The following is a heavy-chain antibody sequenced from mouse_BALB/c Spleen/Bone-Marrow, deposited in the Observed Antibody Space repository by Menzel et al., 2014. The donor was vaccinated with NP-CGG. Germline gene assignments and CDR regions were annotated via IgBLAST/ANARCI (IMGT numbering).Heavy chain of an antibody. V-gene: IGHV14-3*02. J-gene: IGHJ4*01. D-gene: IGHD2-1*01. CDR2: IDPANGNT. CDR3: NGNYYAMDY. Sequence: EVKLMESGAEIVKPGASVKSSCTTSGFNIEDSYIYWMKQRPEQGLEWIGRIDPANGNTKYDPKFQGKATITVDTSSATAYLQLSSLTSEDTAVYYCNGNYYAMDYWGQGTSVTVSS. CDR1: GFNIEDSY.